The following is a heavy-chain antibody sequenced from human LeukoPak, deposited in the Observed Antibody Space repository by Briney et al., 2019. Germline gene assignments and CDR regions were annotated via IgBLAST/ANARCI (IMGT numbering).Heavy chain of an antibody. CDR1: GYSFTGHY. CDR3: ATWGLHFDI. J-gene: IGHJ3*02. Sequence: ASVKVSCKASGYSFTGHYMHWVRQAPGQGLEWMGWIRPNSGGTNYTQKFQGRVTMTRDTSINTAYMELSRLTSDDTAVYFCATWGLHFDIWGQGTMVTVAS. D-gene: IGHD3-16*01. CDR2: IRPNSGGT. V-gene: IGHV1-2*02.